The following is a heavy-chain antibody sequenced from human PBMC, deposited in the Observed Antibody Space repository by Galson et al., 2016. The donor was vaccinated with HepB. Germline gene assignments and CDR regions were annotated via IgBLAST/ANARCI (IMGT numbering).Heavy chain of an antibody. D-gene: IGHD6-25*01. CDR3: AGDHGSSGWLY. Sequence: SETLSLTCSVSGGSISSYYWGWIRQPPGKGLEWIGYIYYSENTSYNPSLKSRVIISVDTSKNQFSLELRSVTAADSAVYYCAGDHGSSGWLYWGQGILVTVSS. CDR2: IYYSENT. CDR1: GGSISSYY. V-gene: IGHV4-59*01. J-gene: IGHJ4*02.